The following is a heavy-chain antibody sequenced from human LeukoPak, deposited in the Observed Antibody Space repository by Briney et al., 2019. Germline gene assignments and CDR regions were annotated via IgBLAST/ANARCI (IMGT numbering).Heavy chain of an antibody. CDR3: ARRIRGYNYGYHFDY. Sequence: SETLSLTCTVSGVSITISCYYWGWIRQPPGKGLERIEGIYYSGSTYYSRSLKSRVTLSVDTSKTDFSLKQSSVTAADTAVYYCARRIRGYNYGYHFDYWGQGTLVTVSS. D-gene: IGHD5-18*01. CDR2: IYYSGST. CDR1: GVSITISCYY. J-gene: IGHJ4*02. V-gene: IGHV4-39*01.